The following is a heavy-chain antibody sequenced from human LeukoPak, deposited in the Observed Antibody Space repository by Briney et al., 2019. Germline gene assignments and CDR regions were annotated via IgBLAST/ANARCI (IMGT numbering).Heavy chain of an antibody. V-gene: IGHV3-72*01. J-gene: IGHJ4*02. CDR1: GFTFSDHY. CDR3: ARGTLDFWSGYYIDY. D-gene: IGHD3-3*01. CDR2: TRNKANSYTT. Sequence: GGSLRLSCAASGFTFSDHYMDWVRQAPGKGLEWVGRTRNKANSYTTEYAASVKGRFTISRDDSKNSLYLQMNSLKTEDTAVYYCARGTLDFWSGYYIDYWGQGTLVTVSS.